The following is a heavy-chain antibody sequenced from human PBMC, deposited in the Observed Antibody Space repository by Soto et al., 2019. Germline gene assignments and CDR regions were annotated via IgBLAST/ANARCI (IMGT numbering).Heavy chain of an antibody. CDR2: IWYDGSNK. Sequence: QVQLVESGGGVVQPGRSLRLSCAASGFTFSSYGMHWVRQAPGKGLEWVAVIWYDGSNKYYADSVKGRFTISRDNSKNTLYLQMNRLRAEDTAVYYCARDLGYYDSSGYLEPADYFDYWGQGTLVTVSS. CDR1: GFTFSSYG. D-gene: IGHD3-22*01. CDR3: ARDLGYYDSSGYLEPADYFDY. V-gene: IGHV3-33*01. J-gene: IGHJ4*02.